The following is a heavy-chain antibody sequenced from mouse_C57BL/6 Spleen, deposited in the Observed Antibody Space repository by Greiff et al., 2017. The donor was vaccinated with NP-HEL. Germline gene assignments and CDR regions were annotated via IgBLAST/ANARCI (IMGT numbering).Heavy chain of an antibody. CDR3: ARHYYYGSSYYAMDY. CDR2: INSDGGST. V-gene: IGHV5-2*01. CDR1: EYEFPSHD. J-gene: IGHJ4*01. Sequence: EVKLMESGGGLVQPGESLKLSCESNEYEFPSHDMSWVRKTPEKRLELVAAINSDGGSTYYPDTMERRFIISRDNTKKTLYLQMSSLSSEDTALYYCARHYYYGSSYYAMDYWGQGTSVTVSS. D-gene: IGHD1-1*01.